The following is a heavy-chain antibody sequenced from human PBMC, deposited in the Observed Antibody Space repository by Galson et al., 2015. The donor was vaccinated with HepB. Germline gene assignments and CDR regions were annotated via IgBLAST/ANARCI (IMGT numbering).Heavy chain of an antibody. J-gene: IGHJ4*02. V-gene: IGHV5-51*01. CDR3: ASLAYCGGDCYYYFDY. CDR2: IYPGDSDT. CDR1: GYSFTSYW. D-gene: IGHD2-21*02. Sequence: QSGAEVKKPGESLKISCKGSGYSFTSYWIGWVRQMPGKGLEWMGIIYPGDSDTRYSPSFQGQVTISADKSISTAYLQWSSLKASDTAMYYCASLAYCGGDCYYYFDYWGQGTLVTVSS.